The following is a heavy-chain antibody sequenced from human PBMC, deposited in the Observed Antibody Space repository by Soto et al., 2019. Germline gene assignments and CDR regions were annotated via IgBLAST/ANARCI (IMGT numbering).Heavy chain of an antibody. J-gene: IGHJ6*03. V-gene: IGHV4-34*01. CDR2: INHSGST. Sequence: ETLSLTCAVYGGSFSGYYWSWIRQPPGKGLEWIGEINHSGSTNYNPSLKGRVTISVDTSKNQFSLKLSSVTAADTAVYYCARRRGSSSFPHYYYYYMDVWGKGTTVTVSS. CDR1: GGSFSGYY. CDR3: ARRRGSSSFPHYYYYYMDV. D-gene: IGHD6-6*01.